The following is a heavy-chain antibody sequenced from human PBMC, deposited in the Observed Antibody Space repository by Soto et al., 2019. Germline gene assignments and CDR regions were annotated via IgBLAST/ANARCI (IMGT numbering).Heavy chain of an antibody. J-gene: IGHJ4*02. CDR2: ISYDGSNK. Sequence: QVQLVESGGGVVQPGRSLRLSCAASGFTFSSYAMHWVRQAPGKGLEWVAVISYDGSNKYYADSVKGRFTISRDNSKNTLYLQMNSLRAEDTAVYYCAGTYYDSSGYPTGLHYWGQGTLVTVSS. CDR1: GFTFSSYA. CDR3: AGTYYDSSGYPTGLHY. V-gene: IGHV3-30-3*01. D-gene: IGHD3-22*01.